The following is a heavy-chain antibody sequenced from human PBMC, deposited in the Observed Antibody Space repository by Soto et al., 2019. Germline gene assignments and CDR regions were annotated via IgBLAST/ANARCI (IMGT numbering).Heavy chain of an antibody. CDR1: GDSIISSNYY. J-gene: IGHJ6*02. Sequence: QLQLQESGPGLVKPSETLSLTCTVSGDSIISSNYYWARIRQSPGKGLEWIGNMYYSGSTYYDLSLKSRVTMSVDTSKNQLSLKISSVTAADTSVYYCARIVVIPAAPDYYNYYGVDVWGQGTTVTVSS. V-gene: IGHV4-39*01. CDR2: MYYSGST. D-gene: IGHD2-2*01. CDR3: ARIVVIPAAPDYYNYYGVDV.